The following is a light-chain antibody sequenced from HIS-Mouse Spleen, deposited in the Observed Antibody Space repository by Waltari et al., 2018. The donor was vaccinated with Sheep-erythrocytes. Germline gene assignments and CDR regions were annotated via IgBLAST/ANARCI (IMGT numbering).Light chain of an antibody. CDR1: QSVSSN. CDR3: QQYNNWPET. V-gene: IGKV3-15*01. J-gene: IGKJ1*01. CDR2: GAS. Sequence: EIVMTQSPATLSVSPGERATLSCRASQSVSSNLAWYQHKPGQAPRLLIYGASTRATGMPARVSGSGSGTEFTLTISSMQSEDFAVDYCQQYNNWPETFGQGTKVEIK.